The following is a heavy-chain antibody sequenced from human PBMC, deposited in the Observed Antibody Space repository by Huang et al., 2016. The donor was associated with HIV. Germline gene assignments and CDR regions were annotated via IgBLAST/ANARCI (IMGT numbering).Heavy chain of an antibody. CDR1: GGSFRNFA. D-gene: IGHD3-22*01. J-gene: IGHJ4*02. V-gene: IGHV1-69*01. CDR3: ATVDYYDTSGPQRGYFDN. Sequence: QVQLVQSGAEVKKPGSSVKVSCKASGGSFRNFAIGWVRQAPGQGLEWMGGIIPTLGTANSAQKFQGRVTISADESTSTAYMELSSLRSEDTAVYYCATVDYYDTSGPQRGYFDNWGQGTLVTVSS. CDR2: IIPTLGTA.